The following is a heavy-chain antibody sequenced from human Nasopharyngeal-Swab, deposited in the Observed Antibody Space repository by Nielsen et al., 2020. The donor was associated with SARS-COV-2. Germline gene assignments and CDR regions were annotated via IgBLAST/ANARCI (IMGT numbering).Heavy chain of an antibody. CDR2: ISAYNGNT. CDR1: GYTFTSYG. J-gene: IGHJ6*02. V-gene: IGHV1-18*01. D-gene: IGHD6-13*01. Sequence: ASVKVSCKASGYTFTSYGISWVRQAPGQGLEWMGWISAYNGNTNYAQKLQGRVTMTTDTSTSTAYMELRSLRSDDTAVYYCARGIAAERLGHHYYGMDVWGQGTTVTVSS. CDR3: ARGIAAERLGHHYYGMDV.